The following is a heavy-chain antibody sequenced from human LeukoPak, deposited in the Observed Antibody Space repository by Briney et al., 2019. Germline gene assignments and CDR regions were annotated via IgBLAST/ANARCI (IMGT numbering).Heavy chain of an antibody. J-gene: IGHJ5*02. D-gene: IGHD6-13*01. V-gene: IGHV4-59*01. CDR1: GGSIRSYY. CDR2: IYYSGST. Sequence: SETLSLTCTVSGGSIRSYYWSWIRQPPGKGLEWIGYIYYSGSTNYNPSLKSRVTISVDTSKNQFSLKLSSVTAADTAVYYCAREGHSSRFDPWGQGTLVTVSS. CDR3: AREGHSSRFDP.